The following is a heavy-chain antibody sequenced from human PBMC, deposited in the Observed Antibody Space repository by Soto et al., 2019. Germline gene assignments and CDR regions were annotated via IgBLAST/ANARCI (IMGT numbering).Heavy chain of an antibody. D-gene: IGHD3-9*01. CDR3: AREFEDILTHYYYYGMDV. J-gene: IGHJ6*02. CDR1: GFTFSDYY. V-gene: IGHV3-11*06. Sequence: GGSLRLSCAASGFTFSDYYMSWIRQAPGKGLEWVSYISSSSSYTNYADSVKGRFTISRDNAKNSLYLQMNSLRAEDTAVYYCAREFEDILTHYYYYGMDVWGQGTTVTVSS. CDR2: ISSSSSYT.